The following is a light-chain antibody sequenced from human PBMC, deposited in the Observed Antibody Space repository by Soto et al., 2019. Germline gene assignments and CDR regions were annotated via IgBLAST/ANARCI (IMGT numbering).Light chain of an antibody. CDR1: SSDVGGYNY. V-gene: IGLV2-8*01. CDR2: EVS. J-gene: IGLJ1*01. Sequence: QCALTQPPSASGSPGQSVTISCTGTSSDVGGYNYVSWYQQHPGKAPKLMIYEVSKRPSGVPDRFSGSKSGNTASLTVSGLQAEDEADYYCSSYAGSNNFNVFGTGTKVTVL. CDR3: SSYAGSNNFNV.